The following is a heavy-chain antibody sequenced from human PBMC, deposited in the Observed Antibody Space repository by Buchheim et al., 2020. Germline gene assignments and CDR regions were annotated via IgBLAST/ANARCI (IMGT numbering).Heavy chain of an antibody. CDR1: GGSVSSGSYY. V-gene: IGHV4-61*01. CDR3: ARGQQLVSRHYDY. J-gene: IGHJ4*02. Sequence: QVQLQQWGAGLMKPSETLSLTCTVSGGSVSSGSYYWSWIRQPPGKGLEWIGYIYYSGSTNYNPSLKSRVTISVDTSKNQFSLKLSSVTAADTAVYYCARGQQLVSRHYDYWGQGTL. CDR2: IYYSGST. D-gene: IGHD6-13*01.